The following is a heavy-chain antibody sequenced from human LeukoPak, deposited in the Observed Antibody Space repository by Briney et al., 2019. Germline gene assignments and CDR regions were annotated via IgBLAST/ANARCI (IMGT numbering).Heavy chain of an antibody. V-gene: IGHV1-69*04. J-gene: IGHJ3*02. Sequence: SVKVSCKASGGTFSSYAISWVRQAPGQGLEWMGRIIPILGIANYAQKFQGRVTITADKSTSTAYMELSSLRSEDTAVYYCARESTTEAFDIWGQGTMVTVSS. CDR1: GGTFSSYA. CDR2: IIPILGIA. CDR3: ARESTTEAFDI. D-gene: IGHD1-14*01.